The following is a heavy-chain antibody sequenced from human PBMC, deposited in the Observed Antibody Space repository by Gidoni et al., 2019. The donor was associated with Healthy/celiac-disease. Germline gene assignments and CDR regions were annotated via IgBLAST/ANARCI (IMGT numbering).Heavy chain of an antibody. V-gene: IGHV3-7*01. D-gene: IGHD4-17*01. CDR2: IKQDGSEK. Sequence: EVQLVESGGGLVQPGGSLRLSCAASGFTFSSYWMGWVRQAPGKGLEWVANIKQDGSEKYYVDSVKGRFTISRDNAKNSLYLQMNSLRAEDTAVYYCAIQTTVVTPGYWGQGTLVTVSS. CDR1: GFTFSSYW. J-gene: IGHJ4*02. CDR3: AIQTTVVTPGY.